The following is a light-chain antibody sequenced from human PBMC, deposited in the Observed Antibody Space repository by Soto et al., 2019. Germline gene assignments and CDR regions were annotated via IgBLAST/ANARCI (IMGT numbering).Light chain of an antibody. V-gene: IGKV3-20*01. J-gene: IGKJ4*01. Sequence: EILMTQSPATVSVSPGESATLSCRASQNIYYNVAWYQQKPGQAPRLLIHGTSSRATGIPDRFSGSGSGTDFTLTISRLEPEDFAVDYGQQYGGSPLTFGGGSKVDI. CDR3: QQYGGSPLT. CDR1: QNIYYN. CDR2: GTS.